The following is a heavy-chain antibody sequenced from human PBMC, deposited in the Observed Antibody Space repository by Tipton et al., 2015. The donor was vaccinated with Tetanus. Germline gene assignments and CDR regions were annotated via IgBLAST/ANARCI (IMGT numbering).Heavy chain of an antibody. V-gene: IGHV3-33*01. J-gene: IGHJ4*02. D-gene: IGHD2-15*01. CDR2: SWYDGTDK. CDR1: GFIFSSYG. CDR3: AREADRSGGSCFSGDFDT. Sequence: CAASGFIFSSYGIHWVRQAPGKGLEWLAVSWYDGTDKYYADSVKGRFTISRDNSKNTLYLQMNSLRAEDTALYYCAREADRSGGSCFSGDFDTWGQGTQVTVSS.